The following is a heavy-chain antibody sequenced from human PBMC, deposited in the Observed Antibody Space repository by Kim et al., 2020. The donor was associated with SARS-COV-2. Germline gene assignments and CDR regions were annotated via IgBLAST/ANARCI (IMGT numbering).Heavy chain of an antibody. D-gene: IGHD3-9*01. V-gene: IGHV3-48*02. CDR3: ARTRMGTGWYVDY. CDR1: GFTFSTYI. CDR2: ISSSSKTI. J-gene: IGHJ4*02. Sequence: GGSLRLSCEASGFTFSTYIMNWVRQAPGKGPEWVSFISSSSKTIYYADSVKGRFIISRDNAKNSLYLQMNSLRDEDTALYYCARTRMGTGWYVDYWGQGALVTVSS.